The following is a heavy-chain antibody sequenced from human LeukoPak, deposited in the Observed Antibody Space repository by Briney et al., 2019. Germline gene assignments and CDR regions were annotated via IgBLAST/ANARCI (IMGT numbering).Heavy chain of an antibody. CDR3: ARVGSGGAWFDF. D-gene: IGHD6-19*01. Sequence: SETLSLTCTVSGGSISSYYWSWIRQPPGKGLEWIGYIYYSGSTNYNPSLKTRATISIDTSKNQLSLTLTSVTAADTAVYYCARVGSGGAWFDFWGQGTLVSVSS. CDR2: IYYSGST. CDR1: GGSISSYY. V-gene: IGHV4-59*01. J-gene: IGHJ4*02.